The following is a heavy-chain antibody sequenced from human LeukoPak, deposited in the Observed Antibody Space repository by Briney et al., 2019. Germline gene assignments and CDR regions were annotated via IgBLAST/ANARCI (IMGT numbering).Heavy chain of an antibody. Sequence: SETLSLTCTVSGGSISNSNYYWGWIRQPPGKGLEWIGSIHYTGSTFYNPSLKSRVTISVDTSKNQFSLKLSSVTAADTAVHYCASFYYGSGSYYPFQIYYFDYWGQGTLVTVSS. CDR1: GGSISNSNYY. CDR3: ASFYYGSGSYYPFQIYYFDY. J-gene: IGHJ4*02. D-gene: IGHD3-10*01. V-gene: IGHV4-39*01. CDR2: IHYTGST.